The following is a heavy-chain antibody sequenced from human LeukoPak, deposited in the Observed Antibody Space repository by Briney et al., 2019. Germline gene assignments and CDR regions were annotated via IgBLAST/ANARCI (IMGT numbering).Heavy chain of an antibody. CDR2: ISYDGNNK. D-gene: IGHD3-10*01. V-gene: IGHV3-30*01. J-gene: IGHJ4*02. CDR3: AKIDAVGSGSYYYFDY. Sequence: PGGSLRLSCAASGFTFSNYAMHWVRQAPGKGLEWVAVISYDGNNKYYVASVKGRFTISRDNSKNTLYLQMNSLRAEDTAVYYCAKIDAVGSGSYYYFDYWGQGTLVTVSS. CDR1: GFTFSNYA.